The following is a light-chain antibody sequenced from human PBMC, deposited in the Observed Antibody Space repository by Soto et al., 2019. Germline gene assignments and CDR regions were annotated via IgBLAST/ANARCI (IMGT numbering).Light chain of an antibody. V-gene: IGLV2-23*01. J-gene: IGLJ1*01. Sequence: QSVLTQPASVSGTPGQSITISCTGTSSDVGSYNLVSWYQQQPGKAPKLMIYEGSKRPSGVSNRFSGSKSGNTASLTISGLQAEDEADYYCCSYAGSSTYVFGTGPKVTVL. CDR1: SSDVGSYNL. CDR3: CSYAGSSTYV. CDR2: EGS.